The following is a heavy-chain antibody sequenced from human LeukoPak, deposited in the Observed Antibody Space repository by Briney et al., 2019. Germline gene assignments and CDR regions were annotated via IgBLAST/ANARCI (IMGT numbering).Heavy chain of an antibody. D-gene: IGHD6-13*01. CDR2: ISTYNGNT. CDR1: GYTFTNYG. J-gene: IGHJ2*01. Sequence: ASVKVSCKASGYTFTNYGISWVRQAPGQGLEWMGWISTYNGNTYYAQKFQGRVTITADESTSTAYMELSSLRSEDTAVYYCARSAQQLVHRDWYFDLWGRGTLVTVSS. V-gene: IGHV1-18*01. CDR3: ARSAQQLVHRDWYFDL.